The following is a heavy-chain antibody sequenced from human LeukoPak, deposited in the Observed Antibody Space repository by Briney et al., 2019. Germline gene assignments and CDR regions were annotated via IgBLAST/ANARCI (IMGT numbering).Heavy chain of an antibody. V-gene: IGHV5-51*01. Sequence: GESLKISCRGFGYSFSNYWIGWVRQMPGKGLEWMGIIYPRDSDTRYSPSIQGQVTISVDKSISTAYLQWNSLKASDTAMYYCARLKNDDYDFGYYYGMDVWGQGTTVTVSS. J-gene: IGHJ6*02. CDR2: IYPRDSDT. CDR1: GYSFSNYW. CDR3: ARLKNDDYDFGYYYGMDV. D-gene: IGHD3-3*01.